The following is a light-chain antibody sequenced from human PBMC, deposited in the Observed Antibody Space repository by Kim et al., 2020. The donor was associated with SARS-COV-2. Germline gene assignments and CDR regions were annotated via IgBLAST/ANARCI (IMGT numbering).Light chain of an antibody. CDR1: SSDVAIYKY. CDR3: SSYTTTSTL. J-gene: IGLJ2*01. CDR2: DVS. V-gene: IGLV2-14*01. Sequence: QSALTQPASVSGSPGQSITISCTGTSSDVAIYKYVSWYQQHPGKAPKLMIYDVSKRPSGVSNRFSGSKSGNTASLTISGLQAEDEADYYCSSYTTTSTLLGGGTQLTVL.